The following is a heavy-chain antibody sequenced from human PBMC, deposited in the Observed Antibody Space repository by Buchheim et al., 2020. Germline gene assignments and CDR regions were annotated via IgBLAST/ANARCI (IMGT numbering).Heavy chain of an antibody. CDR2: ISSSSSTI. J-gene: IGHJ4*02. Sequence: EVQLVESGGGLVQPGGSLRLSCAASGFTFSSYSMNWVRQAPGKGLEWVSYISSSSSTIYYADSVKGRFTISRDTAKKSLYLQMNSLRAEDTAVYYCARHGCSSTSCYDYWGQGTL. D-gene: IGHD2-2*01. V-gene: IGHV3-48*01. CDR1: GFTFSSYS. CDR3: ARHGCSSTSCYDY.